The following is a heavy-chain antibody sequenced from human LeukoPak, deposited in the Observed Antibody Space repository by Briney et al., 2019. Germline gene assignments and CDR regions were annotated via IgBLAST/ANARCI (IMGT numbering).Heavy chain of an antibody. CDR3: ARGIYDSSDFEYFQH. V-gene: IGHV1-2*02. D-gene: IGHD3-22*01. CDR1: GYTFTGYY. Sequence: EASVKVSCKASGYTFTGYYMHWVRQAPGQGLEWMGWINPNSGGTNYAQKFQGRVTMTRDTSISTAYMVLSRLRSDDTAVYYCARGIYDSSDFEYFQHWGQGTLVTVSS. J-gene: IGHJ1*01. CDR2: INPNSGGT.